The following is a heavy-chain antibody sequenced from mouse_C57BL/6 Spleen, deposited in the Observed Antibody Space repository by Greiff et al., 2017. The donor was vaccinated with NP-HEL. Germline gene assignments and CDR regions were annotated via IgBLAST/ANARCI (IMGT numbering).Heavy chain of an antibody. J-gene: IGHJ3*01. D-gene: IGHD2-5*01. CDR3: ARSYSKGFAY. CDR1: GYTFTSYW. CDR2: IDPSDSYT. V-gene: IGHV1-69*01. Sequence: QVQLQQPGAELVMPGASVKLSCKASGYTFTSYWMHWVKQRPGQGLERIGEIDPSDSYTNYNQKFKGKSTLTVDKSSSTAYMQLSSLTSEDSAVYYCARSYSKGFAYWGQGTLVTVSA.